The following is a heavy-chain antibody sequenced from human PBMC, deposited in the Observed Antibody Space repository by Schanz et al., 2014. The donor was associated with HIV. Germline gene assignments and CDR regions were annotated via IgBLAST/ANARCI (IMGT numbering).Heavy chain of an antibody. CDR2: IWYDGSNK. Sequence: VQLVESGGGVVQPGRSLRLSCTASGFTFSSYGMHWVRQAPGKGLEWVAVIWYDGSNKYYIDSVKGRFTISRDNSKNTLYLQMNSLRVDDTAVYYCARDPSTVFGVAIYDMDVWGQGTTVIVSS. D-gene: IGHD3-3*01. J-gene: IGHJ6*02. CDR3: ARDPSTVFGVAIYDMDV. CDR1: GFTFSSYG. V-gene: IGHV3-33*01.